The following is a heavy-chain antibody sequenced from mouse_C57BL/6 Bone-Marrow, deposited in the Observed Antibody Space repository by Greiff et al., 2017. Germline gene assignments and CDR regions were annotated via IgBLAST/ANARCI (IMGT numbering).Heavy chain of an antibody. D-gene: IGHD2-4*01. Sequence: DVKLQESGPGLVKPSQSLSLTCSVTGYSITSGYYWNWIRQFPGNKLEWMGYISYDGSNNYNPSLKNRISITRDTSKNQFFLKLNSVTTEDTATYYCARGAMITTRAHYFDYWGQGTTLTVSS. CDR1: GYSITSGYY. J-gene: IGHJ2*01. V-gene: IGHV3-6*01. CDR2: ISYDGSN. CDR3: ARGAMITTRAHYFDY.